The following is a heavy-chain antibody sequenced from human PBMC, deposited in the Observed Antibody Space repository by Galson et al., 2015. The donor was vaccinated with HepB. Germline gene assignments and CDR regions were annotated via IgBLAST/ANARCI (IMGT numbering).Heavy chain of an antibody. D-gene: IGHD3-16*01. V-gene: IGHV4-59*01. Sequence: SETLSLTCSVSGGSISGYYWSWIRQPPGKGLEWVGYIYYSGSTNYNPSLKGRLTISVDTSKSQISLALRSVTAADTALYYCTRGGYNNDYVLEGYDYWGQGILVTVSS. CDR3: TRGGYNNDYVLEGYDY. CDR1: GGSISGYY. J-gene: IGHJ4*02. CDR2: IYYSGST.